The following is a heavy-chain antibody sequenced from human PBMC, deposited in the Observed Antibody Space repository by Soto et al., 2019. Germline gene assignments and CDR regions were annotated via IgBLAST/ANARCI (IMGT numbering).Heavy chain of an antibody. CDR3: AKVHHYDFWSGYYMFDY. J-gene: IGHJ4*02. CDR1: GFIFSSYD. D-gene: IGHD3-3*01. CDR2: ITTTGDT. Sequence: GGSLRLSCAASGFIFSSYDVHWVRQAPGKGLEWVSVITTTGDTYYAASVKGRFTISRDNSKNTLYLQMNSLRAEDTAVYYCAKVHHYDFWSGYYMFDYWGQGTLVTVSS. V-gene: IGHV3-13*01.